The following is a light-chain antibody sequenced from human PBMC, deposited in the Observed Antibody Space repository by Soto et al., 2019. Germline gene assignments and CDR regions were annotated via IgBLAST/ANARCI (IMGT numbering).Light chain of an antibody. CDR1: SSDVGDYNY. J-gene: IGLJ2*01. CDR2: GVS. Sequence: QSALTQPASVSGSPGQSITISCTATSSDVGDYNYVSWYQQHPGKAPKVMIYGVSNRPSGVSNRFSGSKSDNTASLTITGLQAEDEADYYCSSYTSSSTVVFGGGTKLTVL. CDR3: SSYTSSSTVV. V-gene: IGLV2-14*03.